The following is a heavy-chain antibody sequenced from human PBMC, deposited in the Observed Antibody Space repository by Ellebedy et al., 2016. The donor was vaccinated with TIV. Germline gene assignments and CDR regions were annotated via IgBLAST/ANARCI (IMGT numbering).Heavy chain of an antibody. V-gene: IGHV4-59*01. CDR1: GGSISSYY. CDR2: THYTGNS. CDR3: ASGKVWPTLDY. Sequence: GSLRLXCTVSGGSISSYYWIWIRQPPGKGLEWIGYTHYTGNSNYKSSLKSRVTLSLDTSRNLFSLKLRSVTAADTAVYYCASGKVWPTLDYWGQGTLVTVPS. D-gene: IGHD1-14*01. J-gene: IGHJ4*02.